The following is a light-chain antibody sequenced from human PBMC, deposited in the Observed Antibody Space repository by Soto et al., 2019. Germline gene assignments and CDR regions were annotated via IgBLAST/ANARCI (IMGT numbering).Light chain of an antibody. CDR2: DVS. J-gene: IGKJ1*01. CDR1: QSVSNS. CDR3: QQRSNWPPT. V-gene: IGKV3-11*01. Sequence: EIVLTQSPGTLSLSPGERSALSCWASQSVSNSLAWYQQRPGQSPRLLIYDVSTRATGIPARFGGSGSGTDFTLTITSLEPEDFAVYYCQQRSNWPPTFGQGTKVDIK.